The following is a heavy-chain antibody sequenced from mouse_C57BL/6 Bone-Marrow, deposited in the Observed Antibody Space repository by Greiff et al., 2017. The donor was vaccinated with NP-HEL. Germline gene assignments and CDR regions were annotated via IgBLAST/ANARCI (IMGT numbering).Heavy chain of an antibody. CDR1: GYTFTSYG. J-gene: IGHJ2*01. V-gene: IGHV1-81*01. CDR3: ARGRLRLDY. CDR2: IYPRSGNT. Sequence: VHLVESGAELARPGASVKLSCKASGYTFTSYGISWVKQRTGQGLEWIGEIYPRSGNTYYNEKFKGKATLTADKSSSTAYMELRSLTSEDSAVYFCARGRLRLDYWGQGTTLTVSS. D-gene: IGHD2-4*01.